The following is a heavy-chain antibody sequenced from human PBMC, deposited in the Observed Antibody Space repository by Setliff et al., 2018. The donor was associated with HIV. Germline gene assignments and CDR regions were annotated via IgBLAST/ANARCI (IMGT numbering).Heavy chain of an antibody. CDR1: GYRFSSYW. V-gene: IGHV5-51*01. J-gene: IGHJ6*02. Sequence: GESLKISCKGSGYRFSSYWIGWVRQMPGKGLEWMGIIHPGDSDVKYSPSFQSQVTISADKSISTAYVQWSSLEASDTAMYYCARLGGICSGGSCTALAYTMDVWGQGTTVTVSS. CDR3: ARLGGICSGGSCTALAYTMDV. CDR2: IHPGDSDV. D-gene: IGHD2-15*01.